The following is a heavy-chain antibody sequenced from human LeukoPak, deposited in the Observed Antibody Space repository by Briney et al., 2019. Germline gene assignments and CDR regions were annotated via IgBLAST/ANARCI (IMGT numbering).Heavy chain of an antibody. V-gene: IGHV4-4*02. CDR3: AREGNRFLANWFDP. J-gene: IGHJ5*02. Sequence: SETLSLTCAVSGVSISSSNWWSWVRQPPGQGLEWIGEIYHSGSTNYSPSLKGRVTISVNKSKNQFSLKLSSVTAADTAVYYCAREGNRFLANWFDPWGQGTLVTVSS. D-gene: IGHD3-3*01. CDR1: GVSISSSNW. CDR2: IYHSGST.